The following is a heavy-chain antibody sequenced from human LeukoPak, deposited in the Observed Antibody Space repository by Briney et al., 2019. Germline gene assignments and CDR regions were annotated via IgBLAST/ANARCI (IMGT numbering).Heavy chain of an antibody. V-gene: IGHV4-59*01. CDR3: ARGGARRWELLYWFDP. J-gene: IGHJ5*02. CDR1: GGSISSYY. D-gene: IGHD1-26*01. CDR2: IYYSGST. Sequence: SETLSLICTVSGGSISSYYWSWNRQPPGKGLEWIGYIYYSGSTNYNPSLKSRVTISVDTSKNQFSLKLSSVTAADTAVYYCARGGARRWELLYWFDPWGQGTLVTVSS.